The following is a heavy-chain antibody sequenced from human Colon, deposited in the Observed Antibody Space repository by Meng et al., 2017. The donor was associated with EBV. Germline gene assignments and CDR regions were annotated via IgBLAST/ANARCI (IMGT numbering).Heavy chain of an antibody. Sequence: QGERPGWGPGLVKPSGPLSLTCAASGGSLSSRNWWSWVRQPPGKGLEWIGEIYHSGSTNYNPSLKSRVTISVDESKNQFSLRLSSVTAADTAVYYCARVGAYCGGDCYHPRWGQGTLVTVSS. CDR3: ARVGAYCGGDCYHPR. CDR1: GGSLSSRNW. CDR2: IYHSGST. V-gene: IGHV4-4*02. J-gene: IGHJ4*02. D-gene: IGHD2-21*02.